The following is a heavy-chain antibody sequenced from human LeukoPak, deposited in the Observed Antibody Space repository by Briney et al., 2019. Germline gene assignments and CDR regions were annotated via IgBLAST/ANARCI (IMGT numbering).Heavy chain of an antibody. CDR2: INTNTGNP. CDR3: AKVRAYDELGNPYWHFDL. V-gene: IGHV7-4-1*02. J-gene: IGHJ2*01. CDR1: GYTFTSYA. D-gene: IGHD3-3*01. Sequence: ASVKVSCKASGYTFTSYAMNWVRQAPGQGLEWMGWINTNTGNPTYAQGFTGRIVFSLDTSVSTAYLQMSSLRAEDTAVYYCAKVRAYDELGNPYWHFDLWGRGTLVTVSS.